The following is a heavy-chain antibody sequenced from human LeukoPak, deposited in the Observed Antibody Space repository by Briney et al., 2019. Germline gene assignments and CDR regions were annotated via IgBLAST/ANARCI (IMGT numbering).Heavy chain of an antibody. J-gene: IGHJ4*02. CDR1: GGSFSGYY. CDR2: INHSGNT. V-gene: IGHV4-34*01. Sequence: PSETLSLTGAVYGGSFSGYYWSWIRLPPGKGLEWIGEINHSGNTNYNPSLKSRVTISVDTSKNQFSLKLSSVTAADTAVYYCARLAGCLAGSCSWPLDYWSQGTLVTVSS. CDR3: ARLAGCLAGSCSWPLDY. D-gene: IGHD2-15*01.